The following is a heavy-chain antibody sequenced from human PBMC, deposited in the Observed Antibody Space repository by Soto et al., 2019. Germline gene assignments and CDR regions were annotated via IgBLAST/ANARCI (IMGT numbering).Heavy chain of an antibody. CDR3: AASCVGCGGFNYYGMDV. J-gene: IGHJ6*02. V-gene: IGHV4-31*03. D-gene: IGHD2-21*01. CDR1: GGSISSGGYY. Sequence: SETLSLTCTVSGGSISSGGYYWSWIRQHPGKNLEWIGYIYNSGSTYYNPSLKSRVTISVDTSKNQFSLKLSSVTAADTAVYYCAASCVGCGGFNYYGMDVWGQGTTVT. CDR2: IYNSGST.